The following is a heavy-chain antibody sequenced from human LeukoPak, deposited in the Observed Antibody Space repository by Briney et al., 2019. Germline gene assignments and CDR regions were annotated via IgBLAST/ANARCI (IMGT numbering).Heavy chain of an antibody. Sequence: GASVKVSCKASGGTFSSYAMNWVRQAPGKGLEWVSAISGGGGTTYYADSVKGRFTISRDNSKNTLFLQMNSLRAEDTAVYYCAKDREGLSSGYDLEYFDYWGQGTLVTVSS. V-gene: IGHV3-23*01. D-gene: IGHD5-12*01. J-gene: IGHJ4*02. CDR1: GGTFSSYA. CDR2: ISGGGGTT. CDR3: AKDREGLSSGYDLEYFDY.